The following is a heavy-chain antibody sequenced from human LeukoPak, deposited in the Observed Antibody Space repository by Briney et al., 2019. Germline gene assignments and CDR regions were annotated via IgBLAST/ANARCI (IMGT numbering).Heavy chain of an antibody. V-gene: IGHV1-8*01. CDR3: ARLGYQLLAGYYYYGMDV. CDR2: MNPNSGNT. D-gene: IGHD2-2*01. J-gene: IGHJ6*02. CDR1: GCTFTRYD. Sequence: GASVKDTRQSSGCTFTRYDINGLRPATGQGLEWMGWMNPNSGNTSYAQKFQGRVTVTRNTPISTAYMELSSVRYEDTAVYYCARLGYQLLAGYYYYGMDVWGQGTTVTVSS.